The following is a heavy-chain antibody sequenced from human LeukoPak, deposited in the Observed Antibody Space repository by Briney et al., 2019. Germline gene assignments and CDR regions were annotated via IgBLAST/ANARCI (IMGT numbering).Heavy chain of an antibody. V-gene: IGHV4-61*02. D-gene: IGHD6-13*01. CDR3: ARGGDSSSWSVDY. Sequence: SETLSLTCTVSGGSISGGSFYWTWIRQPAGKGLEWIGRIYASGSTNYNSSLKSRVTISVDTSKNQFSLRLSSVTAADTAVYYCARGGDSSSWSVDYWGQGTLVTVSS. CDR1: GGSISGGSFY. J-gene: IGHJ4*02. CDR2: IYASGST.